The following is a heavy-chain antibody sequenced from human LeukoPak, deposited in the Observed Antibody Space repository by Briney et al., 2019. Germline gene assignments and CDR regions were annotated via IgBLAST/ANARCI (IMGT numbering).Heavy chain of an antibody. CDR1: GGSISTRGSY. CDR2: ISYSGDT. V-gene: IGHV4-39*07. J-gene: IGHJ3*02. Sequence: SETLSLTCTVSGGSISTRGSYGGGVRQRPGRGLEWIGSISYSGDTYYNPSHESRVTISVDTSRHQFSLKLNSVPAADPAVYYCARHESLWFGELLYDAFAIWGQATMVTVSS. D-gene: IGHD3-10*01. CDR3: ARHESLWFGELLYDAFAI.